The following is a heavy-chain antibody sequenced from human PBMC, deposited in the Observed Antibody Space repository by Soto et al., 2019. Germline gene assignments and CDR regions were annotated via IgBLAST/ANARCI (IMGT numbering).Heavy chain of an antibody. J-gene: IGHJ4*02. CDR3: ARERSIAVAGTLDY. D-gene: IGHD6-19*01. CDR1: GFTFSSYG. V-gene: IGHV3-33*01. CDR2: IWYDGSNK. Sequence: GGSLRLSCAASGFTFSSYGMHWVRQAPGKGLEWVAVIWYDGSNKYYADSVKGRFTISRDNSKNTLYLQMNSLRAEDTAVYYCARERSIAVAGTLDYWGQGTLVTVSS.